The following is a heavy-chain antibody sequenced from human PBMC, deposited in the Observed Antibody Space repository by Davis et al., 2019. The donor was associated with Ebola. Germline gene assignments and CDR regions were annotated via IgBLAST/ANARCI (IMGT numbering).Heavy chain of an antibody. CDR3: ARDRVYSSGYDY. CDR1: GYSFTSYG. D-gene: IGHD6-19*01. J-gene: IGHJ4*02. V-gene: IGHV1-18*01. CDR2: ISAYNGNT. Sequence: GESLKISCKGSGYSFTSYGISWVRQAPGQGLEWMGWISAYNGNTNYAQKLQGRVTMTTDTSTSTAYMELSSLRSEDTAVYYCARDRVYSSGYDYWGQGTLVTVSS.